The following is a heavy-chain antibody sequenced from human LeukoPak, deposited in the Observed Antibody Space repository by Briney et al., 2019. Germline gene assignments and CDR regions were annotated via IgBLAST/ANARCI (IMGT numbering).Heavy chain of an antibody. CDR1: GLTFSSSW. CDR2: INPDGNKK. V-gene: IGHV3-7*01. J-gene: IGHJ4*02. Sequence: GGSLRLSCAVSGLTFSSSWMDWVRQAPGKGLEWVASINPDGNKKYSADSVKGRFTISRDNAENSLYLQMNSLGVEDTAFYYCARDLAYSRLDYWGQGMLVTVSS. CDR3: ARDLAYSRLDY. D-gene: IGHD5-18*01.